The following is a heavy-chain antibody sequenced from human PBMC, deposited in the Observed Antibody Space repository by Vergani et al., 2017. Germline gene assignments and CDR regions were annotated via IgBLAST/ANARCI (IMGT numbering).Heavy chain of an antibody. V-gene: IGHV4-59*01. CDR3: GRVADFYGLGRRLLDL. CDR2: MYHSGST. CDR1: GGSMSGYY. D-gene: IGHD3-10*01. J-gene: IGHJ5*02. Sequence: QVRLQESGPGLVKPSETLSLTCSVSGGSMSGYYLRWIRQPPGKELEWIGYMYHSGSTNYNPSLETRVAISVDTSKNQFSLKLKSVTAADTAVYYCGRVADFYGLGRRLLDLWGQGILVTVSS.